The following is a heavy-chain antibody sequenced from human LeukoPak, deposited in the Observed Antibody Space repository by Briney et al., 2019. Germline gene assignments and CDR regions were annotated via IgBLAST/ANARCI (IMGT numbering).Heavy chain of an antibody. V-gene: IGHV3-33*01. Sequence: GGSLRLSCAASGFTFSSYGMHWVRQAPGKGLEWVAVIWYDGSNKYFADSVKGRFTISRDNSKDTLYLQMNSLRTEDMAVYYCARAVGPFDYWGQGTLVTVSS. D-gene: IGHD2-15*01. CDR2: IWYDGSNK. J-gene: IGHJ4*02. CDR3: ARAVGPFDY. CDR1: GFTFSSYG.